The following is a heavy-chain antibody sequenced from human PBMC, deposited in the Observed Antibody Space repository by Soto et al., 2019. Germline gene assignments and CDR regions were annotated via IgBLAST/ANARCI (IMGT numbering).Heavy chain of an antibody. V-gene: IGHV1-8*01. J-gene: IGHJ6*03. Sequence: ASVKVSCKASGYTFTSYDINWVRQATGQGLEWMGWMNPNSGNTGYAQKFQGRVTMTRNTSISTAYMELSSLRSEDTAVYYCARGITGTTGLGYYYRDVWGKGTTVTVSS. CDR3: ARGITGTTGLGYYYRDV. CDR1: GYTFTSYD. CDR2: MNPNSGNT. D-gene: IGHD1-7*01.